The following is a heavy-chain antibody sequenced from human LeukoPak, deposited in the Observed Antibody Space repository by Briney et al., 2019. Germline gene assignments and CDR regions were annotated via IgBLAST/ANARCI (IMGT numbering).Heavy chain of an antibody. Sequence: PSETLSLTCTVSGYSISSYYWSWIRQPAGKGLEWIGRIYTSGSTNYNPSLKSRVTMSVDTSKNQFSLKLSSVTAADTAVYYCARGIGYCSSTSCHRAGYWYFDLWGRGTLVTVSS. CDR3: ARGIGYCSSTSCHRAGYWYFDL. V-gene: IGHV4-4*07. D-gene: IGHD2-2*01. CDR1: GYSISSYY. J-gene: IGHJ2*01. CDR2: IYTSGST.